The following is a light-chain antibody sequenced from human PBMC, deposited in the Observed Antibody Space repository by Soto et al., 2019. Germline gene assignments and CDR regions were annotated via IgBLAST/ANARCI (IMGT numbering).Light chain of an antibody. J-gene: IGLJ2*01. V-gene: IGLV2-14*01. CDR2: DVS. Sequence: QSALTQPASVSGSPGQSITISCTGTSSDVGGYNYVSWYQQHPGQAPKLMIYDVSNRPSGVSNRFSGSKSRNTHSLTISGLQAEDEADYYCSSYTSGSTVVFGGGTKLTVL. CDR3: SSYTSGSTVV. CDR1: SSDVGGYNY.